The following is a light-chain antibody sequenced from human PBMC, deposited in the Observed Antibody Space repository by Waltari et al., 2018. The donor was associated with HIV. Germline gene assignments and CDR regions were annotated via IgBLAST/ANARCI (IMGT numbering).Light chain of an antibody. CDR1: QTVNSGY. V-gene: IGKV3-20*01. CDR3: QQYGASPHT. J-gene: IGKJ2*01. Sequence: EIVLTQSPGTLSLSPGERATLSCKASQTVNSGYLAWYQQKAGQALRLLVYGPSTRASGIADRFSCRGSGTDFTLTITALEPEDSAVYHCQQYGASPHTFGQGTKLEIE. CDR2: GPS.